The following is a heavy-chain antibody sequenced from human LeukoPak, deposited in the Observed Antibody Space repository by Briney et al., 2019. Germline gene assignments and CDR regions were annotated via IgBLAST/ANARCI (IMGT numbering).Heavy chain of an antibody. J-gene: IGHJ5*02. CDR1: GGSISSYY. CDR3: ARDRHGSRSAHSFDP. D-gene: IGHD3-10*01. CDR2: IHYSGST. V-gene: IGHV4-59*01. Sequence: TTSETLSLTCTVSGGSISSYYWSWIRQPPGKGLEWIAYIHYSGSTNYNPSLKSRVTISVDTSKNQFSLKLNSVTAADTAVYYCARDRHGSRSAHSFDPWGQGTLVTVSS.